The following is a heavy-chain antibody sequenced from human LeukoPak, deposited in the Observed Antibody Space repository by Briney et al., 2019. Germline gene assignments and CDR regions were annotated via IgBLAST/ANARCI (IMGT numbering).Heavy chain of an antibody. CDR1: GFTFSSYS. D-gene: IGHD2-21*02. J-gene: IGHJ3*02. V-gene: IGHV3-48*04. CDR3: ARDNLGDVVVTAPDAFDI. Sequence: GGSLRLSCAASGFTFSSYSMNWVRQAPGKGLEWVSYISSSSSTIYYADSVKGRFTISRDNAKNSLYLQMNSLRAEDTAVYYCARDNLGDVVVTAPDAFDIWGQGTMVTVSS. CDR2: ISSSSSTI.